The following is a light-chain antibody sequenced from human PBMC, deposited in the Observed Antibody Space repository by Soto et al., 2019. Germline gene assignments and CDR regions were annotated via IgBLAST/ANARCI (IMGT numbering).Light chain of an antibody. CDR3: QQYGSSPLIT. CDR2: GAS. CDR1: QSVGTY. V-gene: IGKV3-20*01. Sequence: IVLTQSPATLSLSPGERATLSCRASQSVGTYLAWYQQKPGQAPRLLIYGASSRATGIPDRFSGSGSGTDFTLTISRLEPEDFAVYHCQQYGSSPLITFGQGTRLEIK. J-gene: IGKJ5*01.